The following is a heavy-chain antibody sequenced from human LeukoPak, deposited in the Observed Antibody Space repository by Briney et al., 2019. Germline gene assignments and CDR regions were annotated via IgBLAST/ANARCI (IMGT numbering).Heavy chain of an antibody. V-gene: IGHV3-11*04. D-gene: IGHD3-16*01. Sequence: GGSLRLSCAASGFTFSDYYMSWIRRAPGKGLEWVSTIKGIGPTTYYADSVKGRFAISRDNAKNSLFLQMGSLRADDTAIYYCARAGELRYMDVWGKGTAVTVSS. J-gene: IGHJ6*03. CDR3: ARAGELRYMDV. CDR2: IKGIGPTT. CDR1: GFTFSDYY.